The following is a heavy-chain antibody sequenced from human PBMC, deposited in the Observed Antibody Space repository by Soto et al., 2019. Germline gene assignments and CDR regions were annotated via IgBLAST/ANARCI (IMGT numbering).Heavy chain of an antibody. Sequence: PGGPLRLSWAASGFTCSSYAISWVRQAPGKGLEWVSAISGSGGSTYYADSVKGRFTISRDNSKNTLYLQMNSLRAEDTAVYYCAKGSITIFGVATSYYYYYMDVWGKGTTVTVSS. CDR2: ISGSGGST. CDR1: GFTCSSYA. CDR3: AKGSITIFGVATSYYYYYMDV. D-gene: IGHD3-3*01. V-gene: IGHV3-23*01. J-gene: IGHJ6*03.